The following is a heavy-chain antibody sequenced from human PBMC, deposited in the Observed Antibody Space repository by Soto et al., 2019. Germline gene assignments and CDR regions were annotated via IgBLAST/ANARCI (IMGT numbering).Heavy chain of an antibody. D-gene: IGHD3-10*01. CDR3: ARHVGGGSGSYYHTYFDY. CDR2: IYYSGST. Sequence: QLQLQESGPGLVKPSETLSLTCTVSGGSISSSSYYWGWIRQPPGKGLEWIGSIYYSGSTYYNPSLKSRVTISVDTSKKQFSLKLSSVTAADTAVYYWARHVGGGSGSYYHTYFDYWGQGTLVTVSS. J-gene: IGHJ4*02. CDR1: GGSISSSSYY. V-gene: IGHV4-39*01.